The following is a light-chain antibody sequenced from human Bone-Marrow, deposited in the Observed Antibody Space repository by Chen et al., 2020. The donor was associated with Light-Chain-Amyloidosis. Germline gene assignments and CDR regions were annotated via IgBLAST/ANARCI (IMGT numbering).Light chain of an antibody. CDR3: VLYMGSGISV. CDR2: STN. J-gene: IGLJ3*02. CDR1: SGSVSTSNY. Sequence: QTVVTQDPSFSVSPGGTVTPTCGFSSGSVSTSNYPSWYQQTPGQAPRTLIYSTNTRSSGVPDRLSGSILGNKAALTITGAQADDESDYYCVLYMGSGISVFGGGTKVTVL. V-gene: IGLV8-61*01.